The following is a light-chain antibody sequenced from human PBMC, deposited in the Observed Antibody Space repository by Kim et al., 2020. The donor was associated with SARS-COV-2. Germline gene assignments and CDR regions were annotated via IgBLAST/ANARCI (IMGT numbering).Light chain of an antibody. V-gene: IGKV3-15*01. Sequence: VYPGQRVTLSCRPTKRINVSLAWYQQNPGQPPRLLVYGGSVTPTYIPARFSGSGSKTEYTLTVTSLQSEDFAIYYCQQYDEWPWTFGQGTKVDIK. J-gene: IGKJ1*01. CDR2: GGS. CDR3: QQYDEWPWT. CDR1: KRINVS.